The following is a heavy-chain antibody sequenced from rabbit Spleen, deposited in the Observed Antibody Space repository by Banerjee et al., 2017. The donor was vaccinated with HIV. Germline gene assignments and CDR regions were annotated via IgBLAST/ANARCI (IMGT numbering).Heavy chain of an antibody. Sequence: QSLEESGGDLVKPGASLTLTCTASGFSFSSSYWICWVRQAPGKGLEWIACIYTGSSGSTYYASWAKGRFTISKTSSTTVTLQMTSLTAADTATYFCARVGTSAGAGYSHVTYYGMDLWGPGTLVTVS. D-gene: IGHD7-1*01. CDR2: IYTGSSGST. V-gene: IGHV1S40*01. CDR1: GFSFSSSYW. J-gene: IGHJ6*01. CDR3: ARVGTSAGAGYSHVTYYGMDL.